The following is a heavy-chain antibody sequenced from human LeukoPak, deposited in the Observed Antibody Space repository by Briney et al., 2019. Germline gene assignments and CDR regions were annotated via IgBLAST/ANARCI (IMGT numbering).Heavy chain of an antibody. J-gene: IGHJ4*01. CDR2: IYPGDSGA. V-gene: IGHV5-51*01. Sequence: GESLKISCKGSGYSFTNYWIGWVRQMPGKGLEWMGIIYPGDSGAKYSPSFQGQVTISADKFISIAYLQWSSLKASDTAMYYCVRQENYGDSFGYWGQGTLVTVSS. CDR1: GYSFTNYW. D-gene: IGHD4-17*01. CDR3: VRQENYGDSFGY.